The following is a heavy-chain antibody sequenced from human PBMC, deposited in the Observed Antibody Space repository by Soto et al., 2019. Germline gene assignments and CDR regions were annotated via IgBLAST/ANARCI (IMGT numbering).Heavy chain of an antibody. CDR1: GYTFTGYY. J-gene: IGHJ6*02. CDR2: INPSGGST. V-gene: IGHV1-46*01. Sequence: ASVKVSCKASGYTFTGYYMHWVRQAPGQGLEWMGIINPSGGSTSYAQKFQGRVTMTRDTSTSTVYMELSSLRSEDTAVYYCARDLEYYYDSSGYYRHYYYGMDVWGQGTTVTVSS. CDR3: ARDLEYYYDSSGYYRHYYYGMDV. D-gene: IGHD3-22*01.